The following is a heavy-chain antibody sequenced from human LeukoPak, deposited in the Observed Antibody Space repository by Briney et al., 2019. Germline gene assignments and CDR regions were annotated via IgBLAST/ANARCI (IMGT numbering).Heavy chain of an antibody. CDR3: VKDKDNLWGSPYFFDN. V-gene: IGHV3-23*01. J-gene: IGHJ4*02. CDR1: GFTVSSNS. D-gene: IGHD3-16*01. Sequence: PGGSLRLSCTVSGFTVSSNSMSWVRQAPGKGLEWVSGISGRGASKYYADSVKGRFTISRDNSNNKLYLQMNSLRVEDTAVYFCVKDKDNLWGSPYFFDNWGQGTLVSVSS. CDR2: ISGRGASK.